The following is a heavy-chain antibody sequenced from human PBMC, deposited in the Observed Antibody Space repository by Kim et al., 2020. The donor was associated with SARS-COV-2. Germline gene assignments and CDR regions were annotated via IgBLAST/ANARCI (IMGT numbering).Heavy chain of an antibody. D-gene: IGHD3-10*01. V-gene: IGHV3-73*01. CDR3: TRAIAPDYYGSGSYPFFDY. J-gene: IGHJ4*02. CDR2: IRSKANSYAT. Sequence: GGSLRLSCAASGFTFSGSAMHWVRQASGKGLEWVGRIRSKANSYATAYAASVKGRFTISRDDSKNTAYLQMNSLKTEDTAVYYCTRAIAPDYYGSGSYPFFDYWGQGTLVTVSS. CDR1: GFTFSGSA.